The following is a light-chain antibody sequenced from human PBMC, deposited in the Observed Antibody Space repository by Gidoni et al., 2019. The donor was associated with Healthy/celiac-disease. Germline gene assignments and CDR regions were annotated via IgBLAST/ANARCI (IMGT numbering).Light chain of an antibody. Sequence: QSVLTQPPSVSGAPGQRVTISCTGRSSNIGAGYDVPWYQQLPGTAPKLLIYGNSNRPSGVPDRFSGSKSGTSASLAITGRQAEDEADYYGQSYDSSLSGSVCGGGTKLTVL. CDR2: GNS. CDR3: QSYDSSLSGSV. J-gene: IGLJ3*02. CDR1: SSNIGAGYD. V-gene: IGLV1-40*01.